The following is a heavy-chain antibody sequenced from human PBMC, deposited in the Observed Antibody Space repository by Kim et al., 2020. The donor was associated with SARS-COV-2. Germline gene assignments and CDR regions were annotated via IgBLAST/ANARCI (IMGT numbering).Heavy chain of an antibody. CDR3: ASYSSSSHRFDY. V-gene: IGHV4-59*08. J-gene: IGHJ4*02. CDR2: IYYSGST. CDR1: GGSISSYY. Sequence: SETLSLTCTVSGGSISSYYWSWIRQPPGKGLEWIGYIYYSGSTNYNPSLKSRVTISVDTSKNQFSLKLSSVTAADTAVYYCASYSSSSHRFDYWGQGTLVTVSS. D-gene: IGHD6-6*01.